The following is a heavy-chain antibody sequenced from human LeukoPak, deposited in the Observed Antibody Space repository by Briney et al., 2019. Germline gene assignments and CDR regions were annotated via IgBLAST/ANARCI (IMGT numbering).Heavy chain of an antibody. J-gene: IGHJ4*02. CDR1: VFTFSLYG. D-gene: IGHD3-10*01. V-gene: IGHV3-33*06. Sequence: GGSLRLSCAASVFTFSLYGVHWVRSAPGKGLEWVELISNDGSKAYYADSVKGRFTISRDNSKNTVYLQVSGLRADDTAVYYCAKDSRGANFFGDFDYWGQGTLVTVSS. CDR2: ISNDGSKA. CDR3: AKDSRGANFFGDFDY.